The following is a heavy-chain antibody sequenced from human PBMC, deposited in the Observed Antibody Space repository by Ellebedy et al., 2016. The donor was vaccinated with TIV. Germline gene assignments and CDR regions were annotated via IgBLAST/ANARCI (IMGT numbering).Heavy chain of an antibody. Sequence: GESLKISCAASGFSFRSYWMSWVRQAPGKGLEWVANIYQDGSEKYYVDSVEGRFTISRDNANNILYLQMNSLRVEDTAVYYCARRGSYGDYAVQVNSWFDPWGRGTLVTVSS. D-gene: IGHD4-17*01. CDR3: ARRGSYGDYAVQVNSWFDP. V-gene: IGHV3-7*01. CDR1: GFSFRSYW. CDR2: IYQDGSEK. J-gene: IGHJ5*02.